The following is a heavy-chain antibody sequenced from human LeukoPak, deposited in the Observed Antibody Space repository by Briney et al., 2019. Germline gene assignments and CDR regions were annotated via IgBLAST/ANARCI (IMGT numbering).Heavy chain of an antibody. V-gene: IGHV3-53*01. CDR1: GFTVSSNY. J-gene: IGHJ4*02. Sequence: PGGSLRLSCAASGFTVSSNYMSWVRQAPGKGLEWVSVIYSGGSTYYADSVKGRFTISRDNSKNTLYLQMNSLRAEDTAVYYCARMGTTYGDYEDYFDYWGQGTLVTVSS. CDR2: IYSGGST. D-gene: IGHD4-17*01. CDR3: ARMGTTYGDYEDYFDY.